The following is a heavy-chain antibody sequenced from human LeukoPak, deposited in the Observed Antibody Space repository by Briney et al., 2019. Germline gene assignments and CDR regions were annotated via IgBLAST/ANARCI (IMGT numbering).Heavy chain of an antibody. CDR1: GFTFSTYA. D-gene: IGHD5-12*01. CDR2: ISSSGGSS. V-gene: IGHV3-23*01. J-gene: IGHJ6*03. CDR3: AKDTVKVTTIRRVPHYMDV. Sequence: PGGSLRLSCAASGFTFSTYAMSWVRQAPGEGLEWVSAISSSGGSSYYADSVKGRFTISRDNSKNTLYLQMNSLRAEDTAVYYCAKDTVKVTTIRRVPHYMDVWGKGTTVTISS.